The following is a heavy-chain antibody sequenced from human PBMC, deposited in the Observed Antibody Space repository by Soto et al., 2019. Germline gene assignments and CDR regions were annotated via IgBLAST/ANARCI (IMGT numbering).Heavy chain of an antibody. CDR3: ARVSGFPMVRGVTVDY. Sequence: ASVKVSCKASGYTFTSYGISWVRQAPGQGLEWMGWISAYNGNTNYAQKLQGRVTMTTDTSTSTAYMELRSLRSDDTAVYYCARVSGFPMVRGVTVDYWGLGTLVTVSS. V-gene: IGHV1-18*01. J-gene: IGHJ4*02. D-gene: IGHD3-10*01. CDR2: ISAYNGNT. CDR1: GYTFTSYG.